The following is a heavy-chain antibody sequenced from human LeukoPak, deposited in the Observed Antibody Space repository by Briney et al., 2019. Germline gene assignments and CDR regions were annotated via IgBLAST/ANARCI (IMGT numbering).Heavy chain of an antibody. V-gene: IGHV1-24*01. Sequence: ASVKVSCKVSGYSLSEISVHWIRQVPGRGLEWMGSFETEDGEPLYAQKFQGRVTMTEVTSTDTAYMELSSLRSEDTAMYYCASGNEVTLDGFAIWGQGTMVTVSS. CDR1: GYSLSEIS. J-gene: IGHJ3*02. D-gene: IGHD2-15*01. CDR3: ASGNEVTLDGFAI. CDR2: FETEDGEP.